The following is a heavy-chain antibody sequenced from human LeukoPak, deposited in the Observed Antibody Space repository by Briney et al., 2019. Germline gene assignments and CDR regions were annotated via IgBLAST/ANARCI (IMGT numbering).Heavy chain of an antibody. J-gene: IGHJ6*03. CDR1: GFTLDDHG. Sequence: GGSLRLSCAASGFTLDDHGMSWVRQAPGKELEWVSGINWNGDGTGYADSVKGRFTISRDNAKNSLYLQMNSLRAEDTALYYCARLGGPDYYFYYYMDVWGKGTTVTVSS. CDR2: INWNGDGT. V-gene: IGHV3-20*04. CDR3: ARLGGPDYYFYYYMDV. D-gene: IGHD1-26*01.